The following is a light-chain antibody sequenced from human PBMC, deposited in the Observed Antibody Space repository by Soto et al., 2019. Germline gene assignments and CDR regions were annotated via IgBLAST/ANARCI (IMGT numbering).Light chain of an antibody. CDR3: QQRSTLPLT. V-gene: IGKV3-11*01. CDR1: QSVSTY. CDR2: DAS. J-gene: IGKJ4*01. Sequence: EIVLTQSPATLSLSPGERATLSCRASQSVSTYLAWYQQKPGQAPRLLIYDASNRATGIPARFSGSGSGTDFTLTISSLEPEDFAVFYCQQRSTLPLTFGGGTKVEI.